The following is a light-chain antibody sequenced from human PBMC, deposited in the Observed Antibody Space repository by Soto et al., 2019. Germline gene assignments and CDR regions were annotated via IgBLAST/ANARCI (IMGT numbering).Light chain of an antibody. CDR3: QQYSNWPYT. CDR2: GAS. V-gene: IGKV3-15*01. J-gene: IGKJ2*01. Sequence: EIVMTQSPATRSVSPGERATLSCRASQSVSSNLAWYQQKPGQAPRLLIYGASTRATGIPARFSGSGSGTEFTLTISSLQSEDFAVYYCQQYSNWPYTFGQGTNLEIK. CDR1: QSVSSN.